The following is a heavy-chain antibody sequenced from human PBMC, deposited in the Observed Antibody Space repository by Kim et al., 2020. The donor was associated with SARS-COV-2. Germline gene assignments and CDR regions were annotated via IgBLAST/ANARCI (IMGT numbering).Heavy chain of an antibody. J-gene: IGHJ6*02. CDR2: IGTTGDT. CDR1: GFTFSSYD. CDR3: VRGQLRDLGMDV. Sequence: GGSLRLSCAASGFTFSSYDMHWVRQATGKGLEWVSAIGTTGDTYYPGSVKGRFTISRENAKNSLYLQMNSLRAGDTAIYYCVRGQLRDLGMDVWGQGTTVIVSS. D-gene: IGHD1-7*01. V-gene: IGHV3-13*04.